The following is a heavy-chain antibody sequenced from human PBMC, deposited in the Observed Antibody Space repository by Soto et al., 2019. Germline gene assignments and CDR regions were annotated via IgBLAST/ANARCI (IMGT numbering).Heavy chain of an antibody. Sequence: QVQLVQSGAEVKKPGASVKVSCKASGYTFTSYDINWVRQATGQGLEWMGWMNPNSGNTGYAQKFQGRVTMTRNTSISTAYMELSSLRSEDTAVYCCARAQWLVYYYYGMDVWGQGTTVTVSS. CDR3: ARAQWLVYYYYGMDV. CDR1: GYTFTSYD. V-gene: IGHV1-8*01. J-gene: IGHJ6*02. D-gene: IGHD6-19*01. CDR2: MNPNSGNT.